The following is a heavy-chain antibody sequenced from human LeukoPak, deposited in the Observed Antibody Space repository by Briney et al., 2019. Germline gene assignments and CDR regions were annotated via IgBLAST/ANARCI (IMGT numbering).Heavy chain of an antibody. V-gene: IGHV3-33*01. Sequence: GGSLRLSCAASGFTFSSYGMHWVRQAPGKGLEWVAIIYYDGTNKYYADSVKGRFTISRDNSKNTLYLQMNSLRAEDTAVYYCARYRDYGSGSYPLGYWGQGTLVTVSS. CDR2: IYYDGTNK. CDR3: ARYRDYGSGSYPLGY. CDR1: GFTFSSYG. J-gene: IGHJ4*02. D-gene: IGHD3-10*01.